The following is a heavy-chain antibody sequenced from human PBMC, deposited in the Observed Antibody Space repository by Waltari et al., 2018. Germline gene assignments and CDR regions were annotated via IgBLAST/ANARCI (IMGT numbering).Heavy chain of an antibody. Sequence: QVQLVQSGAELKEPGASVKVSCKASGYTFTGYYMPWVRQAPGQGLEGMGWINPNSGGTNYAQKFEGWVTMTRDTSINTAYMELTRLTSDDTAVYYCARDRGYFYESSGYYSLNDWGQGTLVTVSS. CDR1: GYTFTGYY. D-gene: IGHD3-22*01. CDR3: ARDRGYFYESSGYYSLND. J-gene: IGHJ4*02. CDR2: INPNSGGT. V-gene: IGHV1-2*04.